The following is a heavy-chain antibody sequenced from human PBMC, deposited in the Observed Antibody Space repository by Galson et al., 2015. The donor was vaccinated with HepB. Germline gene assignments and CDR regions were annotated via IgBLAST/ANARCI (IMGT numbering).Heavy chain of an antibody. D-gene: IGHD5-12*01. CDR1: GFTFSSSA. J-gene: IGHJ4*02. Sequence: SLRLSCAASGFTFSSSAMHWVRQAPDKGLEWVAVISYDGSNKYYADSVKGRFTISRDNSKNTLYLQMNSLRAEDTAVYYCARDLGYSGYDYFLAFDYWGQGTLVTVSS. CDR3: ARDLGYSGYDYFLAFDY. CDR2: ISYDGSNK. V-gene: IGHV3-30*04.